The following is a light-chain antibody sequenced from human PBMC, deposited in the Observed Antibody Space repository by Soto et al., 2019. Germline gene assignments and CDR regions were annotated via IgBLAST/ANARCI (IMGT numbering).Light chain of an antibody. CDR1: SSNIGGNS. J-gene: IGLJ1*01. Sequence: QSVLTQPPSVSAAPGQRVTISCSGSSSNIGGNSVSWYQQLPGTAPKLLIYDDDKRPSGIPDRFSGSKSGTSATLGIAGFQTGDEADHYCGSWDSSLSAYVFGTGTTVT. V-gene: IGLV1-51*01. CDR3: GSWDSSLSAYV. CDR2: DDD.